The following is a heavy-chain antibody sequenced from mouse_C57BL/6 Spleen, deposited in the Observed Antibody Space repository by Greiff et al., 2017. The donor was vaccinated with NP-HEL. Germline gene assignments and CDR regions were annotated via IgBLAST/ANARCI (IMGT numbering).Heavy chain of an antibody. CDR1: GFTFSDYG. V-gene: IGHV5-17*01. D-gene: IGHD2-2*01. J-gene: IGHJ3*01. CDR3: ARSWLSSSFAY. Sequence: EVHLVESGGGLVKPGGSLKLSCAASGFTFSDYGMHWVRQAPEKGLEWVAYISSGSSTIYYADTVKGRFTISRDNAKNTLFLQMTSLRSEDTAMYYCARSWLSSSFAYWGQGTLVTVSA. CDR2: ISSGSSTI.